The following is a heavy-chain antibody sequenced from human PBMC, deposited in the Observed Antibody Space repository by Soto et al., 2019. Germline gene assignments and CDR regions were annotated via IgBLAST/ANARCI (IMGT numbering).Heavy chain of an antibody. Sequence: KPSETLSLTCTVSGGSISSSSYYWGWIRQPPGKGPEWIGSIYYSGSTYYNPSLKSRVTISVDTSKNQFSLKLSSVTAADTAVNYRARGSGTYSKPFDYWGQGTLVTVSS. D-gene: IGHD1-26*01. V-gene: IGHV4-39*01. J-gene: IGHJ4*02. CDR2: IYYSGST. CDR3: ARGSGTYSKPFDY. CDR1: GGSISSSSYY.